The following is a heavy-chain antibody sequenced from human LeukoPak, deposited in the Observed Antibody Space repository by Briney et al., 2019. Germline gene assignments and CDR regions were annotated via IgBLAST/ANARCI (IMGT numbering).Heavy chain of an antibody. CDR1: GGSFSGYY. Sequence: SETLSLTCAVYGGSFSGYYWSWIRQPPGKGLEWIGEINHSGSTNYNPSLKSRVTISVDTSKNQFSLKLSSVTAADTAVYYCARPGYSSSWYGRYFDYWGQGTLVTVSS. CDR3: ARPGYSSSWYGRYFDY. CDR2: INHSGST. V-gene: IGHV4-34*01. D-gene: IGHD6-13*01. J-gene: IGHJ4*02.